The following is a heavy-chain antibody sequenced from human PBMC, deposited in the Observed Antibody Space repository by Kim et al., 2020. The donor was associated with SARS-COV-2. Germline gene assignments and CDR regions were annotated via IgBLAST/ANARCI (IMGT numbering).Heavy chain of an antibody. CDR3: GGGVGQSYRQMDV. Sequence: GGSLRLSCAASGFTFSNYWMHWVRQAPGKGLVWVSRINSDESSTRYADSVKGRFTISRDNAKNTLYLQMSSLRAEDTAEYYCGGGVGQSYRQMDVWGQGT. CDR2: INSDESST. D-gene: IGHD5-18*01. V-gene: IGHV3-74*01. CDR1: GFTFSNYW. J-gene: IGHJ6*02.